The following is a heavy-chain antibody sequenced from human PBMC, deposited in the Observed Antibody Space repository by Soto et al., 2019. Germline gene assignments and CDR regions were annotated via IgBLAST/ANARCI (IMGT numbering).Heavy chain of an antibody. Sequence: ASVKVFCKASGYTFTSYGISWVRQAPGQGLEWMGWISAYNGNTNYAQKLQGRVTMTTDTSTSTAYMELRSLRSDDTAVYYCAKDVLRYYYDSGSWETRDYWGQGTLVTVSS. V-gene: IGHV1-18*01. J-gene: IGHJ4*02. D-gene: IGHD3-10*01. CDR2: ISAYNGNT. CDR1: GYTFTSYG. CDR3: AKDVLRYYYDSGSWETRDY.